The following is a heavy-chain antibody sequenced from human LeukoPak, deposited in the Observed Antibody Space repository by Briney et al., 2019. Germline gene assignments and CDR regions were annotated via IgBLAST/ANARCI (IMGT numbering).Heavy chain of an antibody. J-gene: IGHJ5*02. CDR1: GYTFTGYY. V-gene: IGHV1-2*02. CDR3: ARDPQFRWSGYYGGEGWFDP. Sequence: ASVKVSCKASGYTFTGYYMHWVRQAPGQGLEWMGWINPNSGGTNYAQKFQGRATMTRDTSTSTVYMELSSLRSEDTAVYYCARDPQFRWSGYYGGEGWFDPWGQGTLVTVSS. D-gene: IGHD3-3*01. CDR2: INPNSGGT.